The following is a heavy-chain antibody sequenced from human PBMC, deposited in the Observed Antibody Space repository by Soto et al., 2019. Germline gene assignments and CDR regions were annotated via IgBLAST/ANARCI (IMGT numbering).Heavy chain of an antibody. J-gene: IGHJ3*02. CDR2: ISNSGSTI. Sequence: QVHLVESGGGLVKPGGSLRLSCAASGFTFSDYYMTWIRQAPGKGLEWLSHISNSGSTIYYADSVKGRFTISRDNAKNSVYLQMNSLRVEDTAVYYCAKDDGLYGDYDYSAFDIWGQGTMVTVSS. V-gene: IGHV3-11*01. CDR1: GFTFSDYY. D-gene: IGHD4-17*01. CDR3: AKDDGLYGDYDYSAFDI.